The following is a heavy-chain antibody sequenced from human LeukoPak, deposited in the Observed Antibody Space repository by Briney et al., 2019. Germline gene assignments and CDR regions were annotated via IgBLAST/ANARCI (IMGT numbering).Heavy chain of an antibody. CDR1: GGSISNVNW. CDR2: IYRTGTT. J-gene: IGHJ6*04. V-gene: IGHV4-4*02. Sequence: SGTLSLTCAVSGGSISNVNWWSWVRQPPGKGLEWIGEIYRTGTTNYNPSLKSRVTISVDKSKNHFSLKVSSVTAADTAVYYCARWYGSASYHTNYYYYGMDVWGKGTTVSVSS. D-gene: IGHD3-10*01. CDR3: ARWYGSASYHTNYYYYGMDV.